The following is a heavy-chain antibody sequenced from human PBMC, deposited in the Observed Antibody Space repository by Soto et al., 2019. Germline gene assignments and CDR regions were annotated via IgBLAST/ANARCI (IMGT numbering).Heavy chain of an antibody. CDR1: GYSFGVYY. D-gene: IGHD4-17*01. J-gene: IGHJ4*02. V-gene: IGHV1-2*02. CDR3: ARDPDCGDNWGYFFDS. Sequence: VPVKVSWKSAGYSFGVYYIHWIGQTNVPGLEWMGWLNPTRGGTLYAQKFEDRVTMTRDTSMSTPYMELRRRNSEDTAVYYYARDPDCGDNWGYFFDSRGQGTPVTVSS. CDR2: LNPTRGGT.